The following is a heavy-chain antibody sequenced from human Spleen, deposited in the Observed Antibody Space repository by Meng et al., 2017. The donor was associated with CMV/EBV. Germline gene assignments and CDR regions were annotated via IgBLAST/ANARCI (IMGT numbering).Heavy chain of an antibody. V-gene: IGHV3-11*04. Sequence: SGFTFSDYYMSWIRQAPGKGLKWVSYINATGKNTYYAASVKGRFTISRDNSKNTLYLQMNSLRPEDTAVYYCARDCGIVLMGYYFDYWGQGTLVTVSS. CDR3: ARDCGIVLMGYYFDY. CDR1: GFTFSDYY. CDR2: INATGKNT. D-gene: IGHD2-8*01. J-gene: IGHJ4*02.